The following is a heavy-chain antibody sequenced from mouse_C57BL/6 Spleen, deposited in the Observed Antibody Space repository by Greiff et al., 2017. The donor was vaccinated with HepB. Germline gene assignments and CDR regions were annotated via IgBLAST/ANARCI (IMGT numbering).Heavy chain of an antibody. J-gene: IGHJ4*01. CDR2: IYPSDSET. Sequence: QVQLQQPGAELVRPGSSVKLSCKASGYTFTSYWMDWVKQRPGQGLEWIGNIYPSDSETHYNQKFKDKATLTVDKSSSTAYMQLSSLTSEDSAVYYCARGGDLERLMDYWGQGTSVTVSS. V-gene: IGHV1-61*01. CDR3: ARGGDLERLMDY. CDR1: GYTFTSYW.